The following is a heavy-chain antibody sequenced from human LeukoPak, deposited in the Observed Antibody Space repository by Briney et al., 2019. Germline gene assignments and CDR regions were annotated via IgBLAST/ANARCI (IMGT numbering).Heavy chain of an antibody. CDR2: IFVTGGSK. D-gene: IGHD4-23*01. Sequence: PGGALRDSCAASGCTFCSYAMNWVRPAPGRGRDCVSPIFVTGGSKYYPDSLRDGFTISRDNSKNTPYLQMKSLRAEDTAVYYCAKSTVVTWTWGQGTLVTVSS. CDR3: AKSTVVTWT. V-gene: IGHV3-23*01. J-gene: IGHJ5*02. CDR1: GCTFCSYA.